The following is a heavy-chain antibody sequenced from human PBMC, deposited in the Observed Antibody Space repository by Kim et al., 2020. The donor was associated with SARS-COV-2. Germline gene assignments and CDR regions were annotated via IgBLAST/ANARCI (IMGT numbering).Heavy chain of an antibody. Sequence: GGSLRLSCAASGFTFSSYWMHWVRQAPGKGLVWVSRINSDGSSTSYADSVKGRFTISRDNAKNTLYLQMNSLRAEDTAVYYCARGDVLRYFDWLSPQIYYYYGMDVWGQGTTVTVSS. CDR3: ARGDVLRYFDWLSPQIYYYYGMDV. J-gene: IGHJ6*02. D-gene: IGHD3-9*01. CDR2: INSDGSST. V-gene: IGHV3-74*01. CDR1: GFTFSSYW.